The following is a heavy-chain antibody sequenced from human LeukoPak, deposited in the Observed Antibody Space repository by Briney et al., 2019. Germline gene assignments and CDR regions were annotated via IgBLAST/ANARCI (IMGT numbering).Heavy chain of an antibody. CDR1: GFTFSNAW. CDR2: IKSKTDGGTT. D-gene: IGHD6-19*01. V-gene: IGHV3-15*01. Sequence: GGSLRLSCAASGFTFSNAWMSWVRQAPGKGLEWVGRIKSKTDGGTTDYAAPVKGRFTISRDDSKNTLYLQMNSLKTEDTAVYYCTTGGSGWYEDAFDIWGQGTMVTVSS. CDR3: TTGGSGWYEDAFDI. J-gene: IGHJ3*02.